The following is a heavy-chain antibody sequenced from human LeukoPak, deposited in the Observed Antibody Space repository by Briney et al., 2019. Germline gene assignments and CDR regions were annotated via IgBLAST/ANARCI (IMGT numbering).Heavy chain of an antibody. D-gene: IGHD3-9*01. V-gene: IGHV1-8*01. Sequence: GASVKVSCKASGYTFTSYDINWVRQATGQGLEWMGWMNPNSGYTGYAQKFQCRVTMTRNTSISTAYMELSSLRSEDTAVYYCARPNYDLLTGYYPLLDVWGQGTTVTVSS. CDR1: GYTFTSYD. CDR3: ARPNYDLLTGYYPLLDV. CDR2: MNPNSGYT. J-gene: IGHJ6*02.